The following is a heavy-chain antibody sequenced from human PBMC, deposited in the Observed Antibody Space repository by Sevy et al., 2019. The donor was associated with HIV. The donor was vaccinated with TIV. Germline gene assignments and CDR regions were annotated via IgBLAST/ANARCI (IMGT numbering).Heavy chain of an antibody. CDR3: APPRASGWYGGTGGYFDL. CDR1: GGSISSSSYY. J-gene: IGHJ2*01. D-gene: IGHD6-19*01. Sequence: SETLSLTCNVSGGSISSSSYYWGWIRQPPGKGLEWIGSFYFTGSTSYNPSLRSRVTVSADTSKNQFSLKLDSVSAADTAVYYCAPPRASGWYGGTGGYFDLWGRGTLVNVSS. V-gene: IGHV4-39*01. CDR2: FYFTGST.